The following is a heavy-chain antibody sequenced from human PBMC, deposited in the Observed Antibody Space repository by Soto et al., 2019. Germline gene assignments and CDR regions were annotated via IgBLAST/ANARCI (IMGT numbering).Heavy chain of an antibody. V-gene: IGHV4-34*01. J-gene: IGHJ4*02. CDR1: GGSFSGYY. CDR3: ARGRGWYYDSSGLSRGCDY. CDR2: INHSGST. D-gene: IGHD3-22*01. Sequence: QVQLQQWGAGLLKPSETLSLTCAVYGGSFSGYYWSWIRQPPGKGLGWIGEINHSGSTNYNPSLKSRVTLSVDTSKNQFSLKLSSVTAADTAVYYCARGRGWYYDSSGLSRGCDYWGQGTLVTVSS.